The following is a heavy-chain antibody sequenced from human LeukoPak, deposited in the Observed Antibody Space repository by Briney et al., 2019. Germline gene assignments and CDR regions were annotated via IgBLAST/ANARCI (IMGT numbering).Heavy chain of an antibody. V-gene: IGHV3-23*01. CDR3: GKTTTGYSSGQKPAWPVDY. J-gene: IGHJ4*02. CDR2: IFGSGGSA. CDR1: GFTFGSYA. D-gene: IGHD6-19*01. Sequence: PGGSLRLSCEASGFTFGSYAMYWVRQAPGKGLEWVAGIFGSGGSAHYADSAKDRFTISRDNTKNTVYLQINSLRAEDTAVYYCGKTTTGYSSGQKPAWPVDYWGQGTLVTVSS.